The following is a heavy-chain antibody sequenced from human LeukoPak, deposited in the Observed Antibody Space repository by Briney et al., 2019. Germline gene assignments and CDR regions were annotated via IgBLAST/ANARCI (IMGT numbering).Heavy chain of an antibody. CDR1: GVSISSSSYY. CDR3: ARGPTGSHFDY. J-gene: IGHJ4*02. D-gene: IGHD3-9*01. V-gene: IGHV4-39*07. Sequence: SETLSLTCTVSGVSISSSSYYWGWLRQPPGKGLEWIGSIYYSGSTHYNPSLKSRVTISVDTSKNQFSLKLSSVTAADTAVYYCARGPTGSHFDYWGQGTLVTVSS. CDR2: IYYSGST.